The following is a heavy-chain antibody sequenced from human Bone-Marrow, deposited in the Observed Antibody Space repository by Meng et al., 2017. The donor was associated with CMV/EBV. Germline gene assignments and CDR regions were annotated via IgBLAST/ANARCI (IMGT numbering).Heavy chain of an antibody. Sequence: SETLSLTCTVSGGSISSYYWSWIRQPPGKALEWIGYISDRGRTNYNPSLRSRVTMSVDTSKNHFSLKLSSLTAADTAMYHCARNLEMGWFDPWGQGNLVNVAS. CDR1: GGSISSYY. J-gene: IGHJ5*02. D-gene: IGHD1-1*01. CDR2: ISDRGRT. V-gene: IGHV4-59*01. CDR3: ARNLEMGWFDP.